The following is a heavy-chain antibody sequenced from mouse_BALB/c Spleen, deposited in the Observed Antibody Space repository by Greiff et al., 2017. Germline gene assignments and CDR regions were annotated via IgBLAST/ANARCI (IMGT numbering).Heavy chain of an antibody. D-gene: IGHD1-1*01. CDR1: GYTFTSYW. Sequence: QVQLQQPGAELVKPGAPVKLSCKASGYTFTSYWMNWVKQRPGRGLEWIGRIDPSDSETHYNQKFKDKATLTVDKSSSTAYIQLSSLTSEDSAVYYCARTTRYAMDYWGQGTSVTVSS. CDR2: IDPSDSET. J-gene: IGHJ4*01. CDR3: ARTTRYAMDY. V-gene: IGHV1-69*02.